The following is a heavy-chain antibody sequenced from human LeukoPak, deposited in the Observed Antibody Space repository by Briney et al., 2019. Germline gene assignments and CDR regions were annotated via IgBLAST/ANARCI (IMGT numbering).Heavy chain of an antibody. D-gene: IGHD6-13*01. CDR3: ARGIAAASERALDI. J-gene: IGHJ3*02. V-gene: IGHV4-4*07. Sequence: SETLSLTCTVSGGSISSYYWSWIRQPAGKGLEWIGRIYTSGSTDYNPSLKSRVTMSVDTSKNQFSLKLTSVAAADTAVYYCARGIAAASERALDIWGQGTTVTVSS. CDR1: GGSISSYY. CDR2: IYTSGST.